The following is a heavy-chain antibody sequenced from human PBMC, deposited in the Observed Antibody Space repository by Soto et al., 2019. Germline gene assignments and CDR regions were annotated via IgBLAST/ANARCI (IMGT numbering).Heavy chain of an antibody. CDR1: GFTISSYG. J-gene: IGHJ4*02. CDR2: ISYDGSNK. D-gene: IGHD3-9*01. V-gene: IGHV3-30*18. CDR3: AKAAFYDILTGPKPK. Sequence: PGGSLRLSCAASGFTISSYGMHWVRQAPGKGLEWVAVISYDGSNKYYADSVKGRFTISRDNSKNTLYLQMNSLRAEDTAVYYCAKAAFYDILTGPKPKWGQGTLVTVSS.